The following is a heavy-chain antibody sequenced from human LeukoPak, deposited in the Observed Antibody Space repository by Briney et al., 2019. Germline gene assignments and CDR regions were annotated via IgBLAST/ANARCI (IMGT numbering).Heavy chain of an antibody. CDR2: IYYSGST. CDR3: ARDLGGVDY. J-gene: IGHJ4*02. V-gene: IGHV4-59*01. D-gene: IGHD3-10*01. Sequence: KPSETLSLTCTASGGSISSYYWSWIRQPPGKGLEWIGYIYYSGSTNYNPSLKSRVTISVDTSKNQFSLKLSSVTAADTAVYYCARDLGGVDYWGQGTLVTVSS. CDR1: GGSISSYY.